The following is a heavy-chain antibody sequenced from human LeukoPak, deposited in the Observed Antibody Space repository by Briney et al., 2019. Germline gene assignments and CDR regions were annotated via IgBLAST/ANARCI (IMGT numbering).Heavy chain of an antibody. D-gene: IGHD4-23*01. CDR3: AKDNGEYGGNAADY. CDR2: FSWNSGSI. V-gene: IGHV3-9*01. Sequence: GGSLRLSCAASGFTFDDYAMHWVRQAPGKGREWVSGFSWNSGSIGYADSVKGRFTISRDNAKNSLYLQMNSLRAEDTALYYCAKDNGEYGGNAADYWGQGTLVTVSS. CDR1: GFTFDDYA. J-gene: IGHJ4*02.